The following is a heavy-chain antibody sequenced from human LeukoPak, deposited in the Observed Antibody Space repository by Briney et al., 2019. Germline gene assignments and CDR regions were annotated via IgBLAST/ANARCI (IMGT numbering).Heavy chain of an antibody. D-gene: IGHD4-17*01. V-gene: IGHV6-1*01. Sequence: SQTLSLTCAISGDSVSSNSAAWNWIRQSPSRGLEWLGRTYYRSKWYNDYAVSVKSRITINPDTSKNQFSLQLNSVTPEDTAVYYCARDGPTVTRYYYYGMDVWGQGTTVTVSS. CDR1: GDSVSSNSAA. CDR2: TYYRSKWYN. CDR3: ARDGPTVTRYYYYGMDV. J-gene: IGHJ6*02.